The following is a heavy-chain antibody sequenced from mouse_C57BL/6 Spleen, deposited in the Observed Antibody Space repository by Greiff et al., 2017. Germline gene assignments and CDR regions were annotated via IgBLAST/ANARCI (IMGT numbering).Heavy chain of an antibody. CDR2: INPNNGGT. Sequence: VQLKQSGPELVKPGASVQISCKASGYTFTDYYMNWVKQSHGKSLEWIGDINPNNGGTSYNQKFKGKATLTVDKSSSTAYMELRSLTSEDSAVYYCASWDAFAYWGQGTLVTVSA. CDR1: GYTFTDYY. D-gene: IGHD4-1*01. CDR3: ASWDAFAY. V-gene: IGHV1-26*01. J-gene: IGHJ3*01.